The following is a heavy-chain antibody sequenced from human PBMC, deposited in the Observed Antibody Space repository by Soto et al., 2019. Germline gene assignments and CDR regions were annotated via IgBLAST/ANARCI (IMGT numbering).Heavy chain of an antibody. Sequence: EVQLLESGGGLVQPGGSLRLSCAASGFTFNTYAMNWVRQAPGKGLEWVSTISVSGDSAYFADSVRGRFTISRDNSKNSEYLQMNILRADDTAMYYCATRHLSDCSGGTCNPFDFWGQGPLVTVSS. J-gene: IGHJ4*02. CDR3: ATRHLSDCSGGTCNPFDF. CDR2: ISVSGDSA. D-gene: IGHD2-15*01. V-gene: IGHV3-23*01. CDR1: GFTFNTYA.